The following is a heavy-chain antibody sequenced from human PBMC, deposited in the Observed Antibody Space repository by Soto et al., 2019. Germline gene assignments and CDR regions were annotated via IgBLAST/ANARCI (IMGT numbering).Heavy chain of an antibody. CDR1: GCTFTGYY. CDR2: INPNSGGT. D-gene: IGHD1-20*01. J-gene: IGHJ6*02. CDR3: ARDKYNSPSWGHYYYGMDV. V-gene: IGHV1-2*02. Sequence: AASVKVSCKASGCTFTGYYMHWVRQAPGQGLEWMGGINPNSGGTNYAQKFQCRFTMTRDTSISTAYMELSRLRSDDTAVYYCARDKYNSPSWGHYYYGMDVWGQATTVTVSS.